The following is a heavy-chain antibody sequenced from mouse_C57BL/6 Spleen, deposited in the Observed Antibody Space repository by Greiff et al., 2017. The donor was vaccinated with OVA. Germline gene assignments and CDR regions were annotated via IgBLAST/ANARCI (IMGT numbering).Heavy chain of an antibody. CDR2: IYPGDGDT. CDR3: ARGGYYAMDY. V-gene: IGHV1-82*01. J-gene: IGHJ4*01. CDR1: GYAFSSSW. Sequence: VKLQESGPELVKPGASVKISCKASGYAFSSSWMNWVKQRPGKGLEWIGRIYPGDGDTNYNGKFKGKATLTADKSSSTAYMQLSSLTSEDSAVYFCARGGYYAMDYWGQGTSGTVSS.